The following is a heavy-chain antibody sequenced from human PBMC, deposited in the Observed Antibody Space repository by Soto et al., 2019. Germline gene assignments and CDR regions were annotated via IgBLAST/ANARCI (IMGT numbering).Heavy chain of an antibody. J-gene: IGHJ4*02. CDR3: PTSPDTGYLFDF. Sequence: PGGSLRLSCAASGFAFSTYWMSGVRQAPGQGLEWVANIKKDGSEEYYVDSVKGRFTISRDSAKNSLYLQVNSLRAQDTAVYYCPTSPDTGYLFDFWGQGTLATVCS. D-gene: IGHD3-9*01. V-gene: IGHV3-7*01. CDR1: GFAFSTYW. CDR2: IKKDGSEE.